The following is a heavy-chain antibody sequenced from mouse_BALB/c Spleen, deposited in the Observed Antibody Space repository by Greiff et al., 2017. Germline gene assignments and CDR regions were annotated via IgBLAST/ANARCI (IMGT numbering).Heavy chain of an antibody. V-gene: IGHV1-52*01. CDR2: IDPYDSET. CDR1: GYTFTSYW. J-gene: IGHJ4*01. D-gene: IGHD1-2*01. Sequence: QVHVKQPGAELVRPGASVKLSCKASGYTFTSYWMNWVKQRPEQGLEWIGRIDPYDSETHSNQKFKDKAILTVDKSSSTAYMQLSSLTSEDSAVYYCARRGITTAYYAMDYWGQGTSVTVSS. CDR3: ARRGITTAYYAMDY.